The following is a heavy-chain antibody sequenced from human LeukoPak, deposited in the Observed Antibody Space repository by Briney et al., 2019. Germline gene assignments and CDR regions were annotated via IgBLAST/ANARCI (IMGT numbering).Heavy chain of an antibody. CDR1: GFTFSSFE. J-gene: IGHJ4*02. V-gene: IGHV3-48*03. CDR2: ISTSGSTK. CDR3: AKDHTGRSFDY. D-gene: IGHD4-17*01. Sequence: GGSLRLSCAASGFTFSSFEMNWVRQAPGKGLEWLSHISTSGSTKYYANSVKGRFTISRDNAKNSLYLQMNSLRAEDTAVYYCAKDHTGRSFDYWGQGTLVTVSS.